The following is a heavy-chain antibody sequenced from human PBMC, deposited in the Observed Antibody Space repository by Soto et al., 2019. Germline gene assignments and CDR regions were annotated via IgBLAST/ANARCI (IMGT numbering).Heavy chain of an antibody. Sequence: QVQLQESGPGLVKPSQTLSLTCTVSGDSMGSGDYYWMWIRQPPGKGLEWIGYIYYIVTTFYNPSLESRVNISIDTSKNHFSLRLTSVTAADTAVYYCSRGSTYYGFLTWGQGTLVTVSS. CDR1: GDSMGSGDYY. J-gene: IGHJ5*02. CDR3: SRGSTYYGFLT. V-gene: IGHV4-30-4*01. D-gene: IGHD3-10*01. CDR2: IYYIVTT.